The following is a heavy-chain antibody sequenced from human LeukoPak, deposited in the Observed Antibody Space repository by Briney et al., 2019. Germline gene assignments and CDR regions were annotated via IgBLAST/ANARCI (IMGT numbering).Heavy chain of an antibody. J-gene: IGHJ6*02. V-gene: IGHV3-30-3*01. CDR3: ARTTVVTPRYYYYGMDV. CDR1: GFTFSSYA. D-gene: IGHD4-23*01. CDR2: ISYDGSNK. Sequence: PGRSLRLSCAASGFTFSSYAMHWVRQAPGKGLEWVAVISYDGSNKYYADSVKGRFTISGYNSKNTLYLQMNSLRAEDTAVYYCARTTVVTPRYYYYGMDVWGQGTTVTVSS.